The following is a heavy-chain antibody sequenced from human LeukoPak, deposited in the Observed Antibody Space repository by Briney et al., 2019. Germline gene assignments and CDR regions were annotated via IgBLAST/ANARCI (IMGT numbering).Heavy chain of an antibody. D-gene: IGHD2/OR15-2a*01. J-gene: IGHJ5*02. V-gene: IGHV5-51*01. CDR3: ARFRSDSTSADWFDP. Sequence: GESLKISCKGSGYRFTSYWIGWVRPMPGKGLEWMGIIYPGDSDTRYSPSFQGQVTISADKSISTAYLQWSSLKASDTAMYYCARFRSDSTSADWFDPWGQGTLVTVSS. CDR2: IYPGDSDT. CDR1: GYRFTSYW.